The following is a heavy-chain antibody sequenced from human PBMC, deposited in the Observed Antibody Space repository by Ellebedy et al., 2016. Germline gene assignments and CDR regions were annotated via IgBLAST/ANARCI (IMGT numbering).Heavy chain of an antibody. V-gene: IGHV4-39*02. CDR2: IYYSGST. D-gene: IGHD4-17*01. CDR1: GGSISSSSYY. CDR3: ARDYGDYFAFGAFDI. J-gene: IGHJ3*02. Sequence: SETLSLXXTVSGGSISSSSYYWGWIRQPPGKGLEWIGSIYYSGSTYYIPSLKSRVTISVDTSKNQFSLKLSSVTAADTAVYYCARDYGDYFAFGAFDIWGQGTMVTVSS.